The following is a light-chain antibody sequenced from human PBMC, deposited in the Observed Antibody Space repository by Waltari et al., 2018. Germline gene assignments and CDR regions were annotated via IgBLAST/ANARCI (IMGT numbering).Light chain of an antibody. CDR3: QQYDHSPWT. CDR2: GAS. CDR1: QINTNSY. J-gene: IGKJ1*01. V-gene: IGKV3-20*01. Sequence: EVVLMQSPGAVSLYPGERATVHFRANQINTNSYLAWYQQKPCQSPRLLIYGASSRATGIPDRFSGSGSGTDFTLTITRLAPEDFAMYYCQQYDHSPWTFGQGTKVEIQ.